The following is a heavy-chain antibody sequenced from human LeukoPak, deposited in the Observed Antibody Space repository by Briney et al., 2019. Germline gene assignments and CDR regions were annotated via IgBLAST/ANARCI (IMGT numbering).Heavy chain of an antibody. V-gene: IGHV3-23*01. CDR1: GFTFSSYG. CDR2: INTSGGST. D-gene: IGHD6-13*01. Sequence: PGGSLRLSCAASGFTFSSYGMSWVRQAPGKGLEWVSAINTSGGSTYYADSVRGRFTISRDNAKNSLYLQMNSLRAEDTALYHCAREGKQQATWFDPWGQGTLVTVSS. CDR3: AREGKQQATWFDP. J-gene: IGHJ5*02.